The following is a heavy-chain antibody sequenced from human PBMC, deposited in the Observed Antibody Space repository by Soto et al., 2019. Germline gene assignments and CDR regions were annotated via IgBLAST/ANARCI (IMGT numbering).Heavy chain of an antibody. V-gene: IGHV1-69*13. CDR3: ARVDYGGNSGAGAFDI. D-gene: IGHD4-17*01. Sequence: SVKVSCKASGGTFSSYAISWVRQAPGQGLEWMGGIIPIFGTANYAQKFQGRVTITADESTSTAYMELSSLRSEDTAVYYCARVDYGGNSGAGAFDIWGQGTMVTV. J-gene: IGHJ3*02. CDR1: GGTFSSYA. CDR2: IIPIFGTA.